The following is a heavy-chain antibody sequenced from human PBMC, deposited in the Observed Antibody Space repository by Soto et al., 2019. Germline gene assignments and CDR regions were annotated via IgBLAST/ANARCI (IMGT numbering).Heavy chain of an antibody. Sequence: PSETLSLTCAFYGGSFSGYYWSWIRQPPGKGLEWIGEINHSGSTNYNPSLKSRVTISVDTSKNQFSLKLSSVTAADTAVYYCARHRMVRGVIIDYYYMDVWGKGTTVTVSS. D-gene: IGHD3-10*01. CDR1: GGSFSGYY. J-gene: IGHJ6*03. CDR2: INHSGST. CDR3: ARHRMVRGVIIDYYYMDV. V-gene: IGHV4-34*01.